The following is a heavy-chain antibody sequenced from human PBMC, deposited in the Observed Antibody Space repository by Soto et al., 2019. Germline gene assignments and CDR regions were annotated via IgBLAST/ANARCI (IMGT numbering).Heavy chain of an antibody. CDR1: GGSFSGYY. J-gene: IGHJ6*02. V-gene: IGHV4-34*01. CDR2: INHSGST. Sequence: KTSETLSLTCAVYGGSFSGYYWSWIRQPPGKGLEWIGEINHSGSTNYNPSLKSRVTISVDTSKNQFSLKLSSVTAADTAVYYCARGKGRYYGSGPHYYYGMDVWGQGTTVTVSS. CDR3: ARGKGRYYGSGPHYYYGMDV. D-gene: IGHD3-10*01.